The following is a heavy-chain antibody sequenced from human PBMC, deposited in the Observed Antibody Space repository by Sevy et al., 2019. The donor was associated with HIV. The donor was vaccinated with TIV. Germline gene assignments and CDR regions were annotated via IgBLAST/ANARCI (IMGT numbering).Heavy chain of an antibody. J-gene: IGHJ6*02. D-gene: IGHD6-19*01. CDR1: GGTFSSYA. V-gene: IGHV1-69*13. Sequence: ASVKVSCKASGGTFSSYAISWVRQAPGQGLEWMGGIIPIFGTANYAQKFQGRVTITADESTSTAYMELSSLRSEDTAVYYCARDLRGAVAGTYYYYYGMDVWGQGTTVTVSS. CDR3: ARDLRGAVAGTYYYYYGMDV. CDR2: IIPIFGTA.